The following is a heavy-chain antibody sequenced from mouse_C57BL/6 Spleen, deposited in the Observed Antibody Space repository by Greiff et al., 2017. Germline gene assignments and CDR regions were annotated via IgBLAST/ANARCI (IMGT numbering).Heavy chain of an antibody. V-gene: IGHV14-2*01. Sequence: VTLKESGAELVKPGASVKLSCTASGFNIKDYYMNWVKQRTEQGLEWIGRIDPEDGETKYAPKFQGKATIPADTSSNTTYLQLSSLTSEDTAVYYCAREEYDYDKGAFDYWGQGTTLTVSS. J-gene: IGHJ2*01. CDR1: GFNIKDYY. D-gene: IGHD2-4*01. CDR2: IDPEDGET. CDR3: AREEYDYDKGAFDY.